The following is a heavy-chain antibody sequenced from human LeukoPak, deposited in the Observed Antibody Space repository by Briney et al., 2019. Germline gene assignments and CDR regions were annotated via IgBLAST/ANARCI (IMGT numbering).Heavy chain of an antibody. J-gene: IGHJ6*03. CDR1: GYTFIRYG. Sequence: ASVKVSCKASGYTFIRYGISWVRQAPGQGLEWMGWISADNGNTNYAQKLQGRVTMTTDTSTSTAYMELRSLRSDDTAVYYSARDGRWRWLTGYMDVWGKGTTVTVSS. CDR2: ISADNGNT. D-gene: IGHD5-24*01. CDR3: ARDGRWRWLTGYMDV. V-gene: IGHV1-18*01.